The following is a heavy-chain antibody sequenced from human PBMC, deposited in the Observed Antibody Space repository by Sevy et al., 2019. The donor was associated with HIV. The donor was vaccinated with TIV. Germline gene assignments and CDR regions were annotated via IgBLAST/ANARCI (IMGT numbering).Heavy chain of an antibody. Sequence: SETLSLTCSVSDDSINSYYWSWIRQPPGKGLEWIGYIYNNIGSTSYNPSLTSRVTISVDTSKNQFSLKLTSVTAADTAVYYCAREAVVIGTAATPVLDFWGQGSLVTVSS. CDR3: AREAVVIGTAATPVLDF. CDR2: IYNNIGST. D-gene: IGHD2-2*01. V-gene: IGHV4-4*09. J-gene: IGHJ4*02. CDR1: DDSINSYY.